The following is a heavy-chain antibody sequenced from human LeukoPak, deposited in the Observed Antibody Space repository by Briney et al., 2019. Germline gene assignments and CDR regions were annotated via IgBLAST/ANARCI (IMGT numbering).Heavy chain of an antibody. J-gene: IGHJ4*02. V-gene: IGHV4-39*07. CDR1: GGSISSSSYY. CDR2: IYYSGST. D-gene: IGHD6-6*01. CDR3: ARVGVAARPVSFDY. Sequence: SETLSLTCTVSGGSISSSSYYWGWIRQPPGKGLEWIGSIYYSGSTYYNPSLKSRVTISVDTSKNQFSLKLSSVTAADTAVYYCARVGVAARPVSFDYWGQGTLVTVSS.